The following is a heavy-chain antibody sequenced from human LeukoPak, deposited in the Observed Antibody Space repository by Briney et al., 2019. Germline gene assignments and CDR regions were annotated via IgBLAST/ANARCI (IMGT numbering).Heavy chain of an antibody. CDR2: INHRGST. Sequence: SETLSLTCAVYGGSFSGYYWSSIRQPPGKGLEWIGEINHRGSTNYNPSLKSRVTISVDTSKNQFSLKLSSVTAADTAVYYCRGGYCSSTSCYGYYYYGMDVWGQGTTVTVSS. D-gene: IGHD2-2*01. CDR3: RGGYCSSTSCYGYYYYGMDV. J-gene: IGHJ6*02. V-gene: IGHV4-34*01. CDR1: GGSFSGYY.